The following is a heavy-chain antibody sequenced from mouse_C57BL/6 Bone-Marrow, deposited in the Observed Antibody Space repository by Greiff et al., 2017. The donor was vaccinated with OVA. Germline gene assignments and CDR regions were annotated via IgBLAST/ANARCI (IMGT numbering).Heavy chain of an antibody. V-gene: IGHV14-4*01. CDR2: IDPENGDT. D-gene: IGHD2-2*01. CDR1: GFNITDAY. Sequence: EVMLVESGAELVRPGASVKLSCTASGFNITDAYMHWVKQRPEQGLEWIGWIDPENGDTEYASKFQGKATITADTSSNTAYLQLSSLTSEDTAVYYCTTPFYGYDGFAYWGQGTLVTVSA. J-gene: IGHJ3*01. CDR3: TTPFYGYDGFAY.